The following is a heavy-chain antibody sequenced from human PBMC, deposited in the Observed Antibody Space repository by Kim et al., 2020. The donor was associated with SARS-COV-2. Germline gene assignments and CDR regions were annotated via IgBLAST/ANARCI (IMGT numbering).Heavy chain of an antibody. CDR2: IYYSGST. CDR3: ARHASYYYDSSGYYYYYYYMDV. V-gene: IGHV4-59*08. Sequence: ETLSLTCTVSGGSISSYYWSWIRQPPGKGLEWIGYIYYSGSTNYNPSLKSRVTISVDTSKNQFSLKLSSVTAADTAVYYCARHASYYYDSSGYYYYYYYMDVWGKGTTVTVSS. D-gene: IGHD3-22*01. J-gene: IGHJ6*03. CDR1: GGSISSYY.